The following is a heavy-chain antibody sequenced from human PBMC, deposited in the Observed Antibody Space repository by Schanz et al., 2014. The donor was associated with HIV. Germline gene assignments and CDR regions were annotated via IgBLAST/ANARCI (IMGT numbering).Heavy chain of an antibody. Sequence: QVQLVQSGAEVKRPGASVKVSCKASGYSFTNFDVSWVRQAPGQGLEWMGWISAHNGDTNYAQKFQGRVTLTTDTSTNTAYMELRSLRSDDTAVYYCARGARYGMDVWGQGTTVTVSS. J-gene: IGHJ6*02. CDR1: GYSFTNFD. CDR2: ISAHNGDT. CDR3: ARGARYGMDV. V-gene: IGHV1-18*01.